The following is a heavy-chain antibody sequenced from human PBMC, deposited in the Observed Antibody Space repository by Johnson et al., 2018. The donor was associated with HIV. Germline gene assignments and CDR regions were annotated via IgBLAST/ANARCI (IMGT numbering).Heavy chain of an antibody. Sequence: VQLVESGGDLVKPGESLRLSCAASGFTFSNVWMSWVRQAPGRGLEWVGHIKSKTDGGTTDYAAPVKGRFTISRDNSENTLYLQMNSLKTEDTAVYYCTTDELSLLVVYADAFDIWGQGTMVTVSS. CDR1: GFTFSNVW. CDR3: TTDELSLLVVYADAFDI. J-gene: IGHJ3*02. CDR2: IKSKTDGGTT. V-gene: IGHV3-15*01. D-gene: IGHD2-8*02.